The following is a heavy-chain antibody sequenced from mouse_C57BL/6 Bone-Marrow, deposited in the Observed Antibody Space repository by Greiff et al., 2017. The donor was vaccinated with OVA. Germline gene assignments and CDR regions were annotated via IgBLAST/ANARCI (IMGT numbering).Heavy chain of an antibody. CDR1: GYTFTSYW. J-gene: IGHJ2*01. CDR2: IDPSDSYT. V-gene: IGHV1-69*01. Sequence: QVQLQQPGAELVMPGASVKLSCKASGYTFTSYWMHWVKQRPGQGLEWIGEIDPSDSYTNYNQKFKGKSTLTVDKSSSTAYMQLSSLTSEDSAVYYCARSGRYSYYFDYGGQGTTLTVSSDFDYWGQGTTLTVSS. CDR3: ARSGRYSYYFDYGGQGTTLTVSSDFDY. D-gene: IGHD2-4*01.